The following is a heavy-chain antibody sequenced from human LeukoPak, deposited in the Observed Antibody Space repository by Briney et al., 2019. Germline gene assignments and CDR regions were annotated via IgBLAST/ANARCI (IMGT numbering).Heavy chain of an antibody. CDR1: GGSISSGSYY. CDR3: AREGSAYWSFDP. Sequence: MPSETLSLTCTVSGGSISSGSYYWSWIRQPAGKGLEWIGRIYTSGSTNYNPSLKSRVTISVDTSKNQFSLKLSSVTAADTAVYYCAREGSAYWSFDPWGQGTLVTVSS. V-gene: IGHV4-61*02. J-gene: IGHJ5*02. D-gene: IGHD2-15*01. CDR2: IYTSGST.